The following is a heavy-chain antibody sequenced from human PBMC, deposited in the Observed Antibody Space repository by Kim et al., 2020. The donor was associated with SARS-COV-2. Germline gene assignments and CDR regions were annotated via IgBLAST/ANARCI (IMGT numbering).Heavy chain of an antibody. J-gene: IGHJ4*02. CDR3: AKSVTYYDILTGYAMRYYFDY. V-gene: IGHV3-23*01. D-gene: IGHD3-9*01. Sequence: FTISRDNSKNTLYLQMNSLRAEDTAVYYCAKSVTYYDILTGYAMRYYFDYWGQGTLVTVSS.